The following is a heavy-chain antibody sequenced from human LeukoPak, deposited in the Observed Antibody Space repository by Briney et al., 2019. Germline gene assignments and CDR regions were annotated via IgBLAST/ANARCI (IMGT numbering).Heavy chain of an antibody. CDR1: GFTFSSYG. J-gene: IGHJ4*02. Sequence: GGSLRLSCAASGFTFSSYGMHWVRQAPGKGLEWVANIKQDGSEKYYVDSVKGRFTISRDNAKNSLYLQMNSLRAEDTAVYYCARDQGYGDYGDYWGQGTLVTVSS. V-gene: IGHV3-7*01. D-gene: IGHD4-17*01. CDR2: IKQDGSEK. CDR3: ARDQGYGDYGDY.